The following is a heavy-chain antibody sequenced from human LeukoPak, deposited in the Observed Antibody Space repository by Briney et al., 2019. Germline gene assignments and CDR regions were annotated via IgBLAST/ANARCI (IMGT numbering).Heavy chain of an antibody. J-gene: IGHJ6*02. CDR1: GGTFSSYA. CDR3: ARGKDYGDSNYYYYYGMDV. V-gene: IGHV1-69*04. Sequence: SVKVSCKASGGTFSSYAISWVRQAPGQGLEWMGRIIPILGIANYAQKSQGRVTITADKSTSTAYMELSSLRSEDTAVYYCARGKDYGDSNYYYYYGMDVWGQGTTVTVSS. CDR2: IIPILGIA. D-gene: IGHD4-17*01.